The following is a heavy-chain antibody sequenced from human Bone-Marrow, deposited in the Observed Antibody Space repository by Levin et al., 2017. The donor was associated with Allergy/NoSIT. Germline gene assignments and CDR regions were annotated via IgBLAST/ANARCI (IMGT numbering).Heavy chain of an antibody. J-gene: IGHJ4*02. D-gene: IGHD3-3*02. CDR3: ATGYNHFWSGGFFDN. CDR1: GFTFSNYA. V-gene: IGHV3-30*03. CDR2: ISYDGNDK. Sequence: SGFTFSNYAMHWVRQAPGKGLEWVSLISYDGNDKYYAESGKGRFTIARDNSKNTLTLLMNSLRREDTAVYFCATGYNHFWSGGFFDNWGPGTLVTVST.